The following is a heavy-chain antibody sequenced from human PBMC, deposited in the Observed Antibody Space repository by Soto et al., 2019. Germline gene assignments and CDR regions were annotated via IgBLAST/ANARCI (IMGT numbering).Heavy chain of an antibody. V-gene: IGHV4-34*01. J-gene: IGHJ4*02. CDR2: INHSGST. D-gene: IGHD5-18*01. CDR3: ARDTAMVQGRFFDY. CDR1: GGSFSGYY. Sequence: SETLSLTCAVYGGSFSGYYWSWIRQPPGKGLEWIGEINHSGSTNYNPSLKSRVTISVDTSKNQFSLKLSSVTAADTAVYYCARDTAMVQGRFFDYWGQVTLVTVSS.